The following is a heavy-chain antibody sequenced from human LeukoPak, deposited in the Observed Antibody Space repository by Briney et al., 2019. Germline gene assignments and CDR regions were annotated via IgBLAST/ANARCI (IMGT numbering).Heavy chain of an antibody. Sequence: SETLSLTCTVSGGSISSSTYCWSWIRQHPGKGLEWIGHIYYSGSTYYNPSLKSRGIISVETSKNQFSLKLSSVTAADTAVYYCARGGYSYDHYFDYWGQGTLVTVSS. D-gene: IGHD5-18*01. CDR2: IYYSGST. J-gene: IGHJ4*02. V-gene: IGHV4-31*03. CDR1: GGSISSSTYC. CDR3: ARGGYSYDHYFDY.